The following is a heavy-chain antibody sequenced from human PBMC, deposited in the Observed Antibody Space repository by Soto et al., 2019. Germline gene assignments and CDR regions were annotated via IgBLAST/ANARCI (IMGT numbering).Heavy chain of an antibody. CDR2: IYSSGST. CDR3: ARDHPHSYGVYYFDY. D-gene: IGHD5-18*01. J-gene: IGHJ4*02. V-gene: IGHV4-59*01. Sequence: SETLSLTCTVSGGSISNYYWNWIRQSPGKGLEWIGYIYSSGSTHYNPSLQNRVTISIDTSKSQVSLKVNSVTAADTAVYYCARDHPHSYGVYYFDYWGQGTPVTVS. CDR1: GGSISNYY.